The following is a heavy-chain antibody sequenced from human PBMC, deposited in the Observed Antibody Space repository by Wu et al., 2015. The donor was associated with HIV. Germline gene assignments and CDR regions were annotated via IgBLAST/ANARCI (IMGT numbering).Heavy chain of an antibody. J-gene: IGHJ2*01. V-gene: IGHV1-18*01. D-gene: IGHD3-10*01. CDR2: MNPYNGYI. Sequence: QAQLVQSGPEAKXPGASVKVSCKASYILTSYPIGWVRQAPGQRLEWMGWMNPYNGYIKPAQRFQDRITMSTNNSAHTAYMELRSLASDDTAIYFCARVQFDPKYYTYFDLWGQGTLVTVSS. CDR3: ARVQFDPKYYTYFDL. CDR1: YILTSYP.